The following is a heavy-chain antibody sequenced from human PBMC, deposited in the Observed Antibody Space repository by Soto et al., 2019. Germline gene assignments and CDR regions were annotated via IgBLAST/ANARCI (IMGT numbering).Heavy chain of an antibody. D-gene: IGHD3-22*01. CDR2: ISYDGSNK. V-gene: IGHV3-30*18. J-gene: IGHJ4*02. CDR3: AKFDFYDSSGYFNY. CDR1: GFTFSSYG. Sequence: QVQLVESGGGVVQPGRSLRLSCAASGFTFSSYGMHWVRQAPGKGLEWVAVISYDGSNKYYADSVKGRFTISRDNSKNMVHLQMNSLRAEDTAVYYCAKFDFYDSSGYFNYWGQGTLVTVSS.